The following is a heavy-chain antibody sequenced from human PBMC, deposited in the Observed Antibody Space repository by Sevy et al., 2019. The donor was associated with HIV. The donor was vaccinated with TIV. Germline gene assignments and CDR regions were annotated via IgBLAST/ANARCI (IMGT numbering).Heavy chain of an antibody. D-gene: IGHD1-26*01. CDR2: ISFDGTDK. J-gene: IGHJ3*01. Sequence: GGSLRLSCAASGFTFSSYPMHWVRQAPGKGLEWVSFISFDGTDKYYADSVKGRFTITRDNSKNTLFLQMNSLRAEDTGFYYCVRETTRLLRGAFDFWGQGTMVTVSS. V-gene: IGHV3-30-3*01. CDR3: VRETTRLLRGAFDF. CDR1: GFTFSSYP.